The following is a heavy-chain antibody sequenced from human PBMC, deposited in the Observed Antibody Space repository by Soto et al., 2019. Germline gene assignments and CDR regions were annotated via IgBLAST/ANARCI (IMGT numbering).Heavy chain of an antibody. V-gene: IGHV3-33*06. CDR3: AKGLYSSGPNYFDY. D-gene: IGHD6-19*01. J-gene: IGHJ4*02. CDR1: GFTFSSYG. Sequence: GGSLRLSCAASGFTFSSYGMHWVRQAPGKGLEWVAVIWYDGSNKYHADSVKGRFTNSRDNSKNTLYLQMNSLRAEDTAVYYCAKGLYSSGPNYFDYWGQGTLVTVSS. CDR2: IWYDGSNK.